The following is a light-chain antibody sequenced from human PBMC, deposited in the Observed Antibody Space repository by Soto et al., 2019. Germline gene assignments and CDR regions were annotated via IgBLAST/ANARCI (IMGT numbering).Light chain of an antibody. CDR1: QSVLYSSNNKNY. J-gene: IGKJ1*01. Sequence: DIVMTQSPDSLAVSLGERATINCKSSQSVLYSSNNKNYLAWYQQKPGQPPKLLIYWASTRESGVPDRFSGSGSGTDFTLTISSLQAEDVAVYYCQQYYSTPRPFGQGTKVDI. CDR3: QQYYSTPRP. V-gene: IGKV4-1*01. CDR2: WAS.